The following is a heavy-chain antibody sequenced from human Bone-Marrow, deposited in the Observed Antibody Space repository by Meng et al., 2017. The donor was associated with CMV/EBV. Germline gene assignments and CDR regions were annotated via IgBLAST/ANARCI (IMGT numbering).Heavy chain of an antibody. V-gene: IGHV1-69*12. D-gene: IGHD2-15*01. CDR3: ARLGYCSGGSCYTGDY. CDR1: GGTFSSYA. J-gene: IGHJ4*02. CDR2: IIPIFGTA. Sequence: QVQLVQSGAEVKKPGSSVKVPCKASGGTFSSYAISWVRQAPGQGLEWMGGIIPIFGTANYAQKFQGRVTITADESTSTAYMELSSLRSEDTAVYYCARLGYCSGGSCYTGDYWGQGTMVTVSA.